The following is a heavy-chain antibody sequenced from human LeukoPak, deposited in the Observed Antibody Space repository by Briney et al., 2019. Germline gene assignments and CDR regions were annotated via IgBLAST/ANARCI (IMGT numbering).Heavy chain of an antibody. CDR3: ATRTVTENDY. J-gene: IGHJ4*02. CDR1: GGSISSSSYY. Sequence: SETLSLTCTVSGGSISSSSYYWGWIRQPPGKGLEWIGSIYYSGGTYYNPSLKSRVTISVDTSKNQFSLKLSSVTAADTAVYYCATRTVTENDYWGQGTLVTVSS. CDR2: IYYSGGT. V-gene: IGHV4-39*01. D-gene: IGHD4-17*01.